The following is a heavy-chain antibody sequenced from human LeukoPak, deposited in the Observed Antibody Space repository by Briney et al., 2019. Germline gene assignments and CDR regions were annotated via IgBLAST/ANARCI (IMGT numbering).Heavy chain of an antibody. CDR1: GFTFSSYS. D-gene: IGHD3-22*01. CDR2: ISSSSSYI. Sequence: GGSLRLSCAASGFTFSSYSMNWVRQAPGKGLEWVSSISSSSSYIYYADSVKGRFTISRDNAKNSLYLQMNSLRAEDTAVYYCARSARFYYYDSSGYYQVDAFDIWGQGTMVTVSS. V-gene: IGHV3-21*01. CDR3: ARSARFYYYDSSGYYQVDAFDI. J-gene: IGHJ3*02.